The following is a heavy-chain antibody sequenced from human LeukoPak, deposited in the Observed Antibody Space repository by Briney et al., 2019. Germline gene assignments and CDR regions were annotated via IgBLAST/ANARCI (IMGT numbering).Heavy chain of an antibody. Sequence: PSQTLSLTCTVSGGSISSGGYYWSWIRQPPGKGLEWIGYIYHSGSTYYNPSLKSRVTLSVDRSKNQFSLKLSSVTAADTAVYYCARVRREANYGGAFDYWGQGTLVTVSS. V-gene: IGHV4-30-2*01. CDR3: ARVRREANYGGAFDY. CDR2: IYHSGST. J-gene: IGHJ4*02. D-gene: IGHD4-23*01. CDR1: GGSISSGGYY.